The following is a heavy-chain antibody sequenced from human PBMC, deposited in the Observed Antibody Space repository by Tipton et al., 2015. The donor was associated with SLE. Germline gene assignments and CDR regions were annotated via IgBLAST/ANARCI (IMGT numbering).Heavy chain of an antibody. D-gene: IGHD3-9*01. V-gene: IGHV3-33*08. CDR3: ARDILVVVPFDQ. CDR2: IRFDGNVK. J-gene: IGHJ4*02. Sequence: SLRLSCAASGFTFRTYGMHWVRQAPGKGLEWDSFIRFDGNVKQYADSVRGRFTISRDNSKNTLSLQMDSLRAEDTGVYYCARDILVVVPFDQWGPGTRVTVSS. CDR1: GFTFRTYG.